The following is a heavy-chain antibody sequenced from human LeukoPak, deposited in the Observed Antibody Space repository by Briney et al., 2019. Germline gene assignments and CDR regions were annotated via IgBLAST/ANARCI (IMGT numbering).Heavy chain of an antibody. V-gene: IGHV1-2*02. CDR3: ARGRVVVVPAAIPPVNWYFDL. J-gene: IGHJ2*01. CDR1: GYTFTGYY. Sequence: ASVKVSCKASGYTFTGYYMHWVRQAPGQGLEWMGWINPNSGGTNYAQKFQGRVTMTRDTSISTAYMELNRLRSDDTAVYYCARGRVVVVPAAIPPVNWYFDLWGRGTLVTVPS. CDR2: INPNSGGT. D-gene: IGHD2-2*02.